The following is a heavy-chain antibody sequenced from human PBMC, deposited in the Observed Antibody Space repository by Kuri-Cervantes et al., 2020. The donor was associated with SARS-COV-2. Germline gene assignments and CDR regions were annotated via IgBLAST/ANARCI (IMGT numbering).Heavy chain of an antibody. Sequence: GESLKISCAASGFTFSSYGMHWVRQAPGKGLVWVAVISYDGSNKYYADSVKGRFTISRDNSKNTLYLQMNSLRAEDTAVYYCAKDLCGGDCPPLDYWGQGTLVTVSS. CDR1: GFTFSSYG. J-gene: IGHJ4*02. V-gene: IGHV3-30*18. CDR2: ISYDGSNK. D-gene: IGHD2-21*01. CDR3: AKDLCGGDCPPLDY.